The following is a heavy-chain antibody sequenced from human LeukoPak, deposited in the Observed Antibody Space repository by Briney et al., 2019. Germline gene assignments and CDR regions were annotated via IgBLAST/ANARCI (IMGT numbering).Heavy chain of an antibody. D-gene: IGHD6-13*01. CDR2: IYNSGST. CDR3: ARGIAAAGYGYYYYYMDV. CDR1: GGSITDYY. Sequence: SETLSLTCTVSGGSITDYYWSWIRQPPGKGLEWIGYIYNSGSTNYNPSLKSRVTISVDTSKNQFSLKLSSVTAADTAVYYCARGIAAAGYGYYYYYMDVWGKGTTVTVSS. J-gene: IGHJ6*03. V-gene: IGHV4-59*01.